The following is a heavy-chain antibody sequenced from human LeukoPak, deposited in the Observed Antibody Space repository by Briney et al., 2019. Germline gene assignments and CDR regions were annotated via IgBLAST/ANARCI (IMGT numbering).Heavy chain of an antibody. J-gene: IGHJ3*02. CDR3: AREGPTPDMGELLRPDAFDI. CDR2: INSDGSST. D-gene: IGHD1-26*01. V-gene: IGHV3-74*01. CDR1: GFTFSSYW. Sequence: WGSLRLSCAASGFTFSSYWMHWVRQAPGKGLVWVSRINSDGSSTSYADSVKGRFTISRDNAKNTLYLQMNSLRAEDTAVYYCAREGPTPDMGELLRPDAFDIWGQGTMVTVSS.